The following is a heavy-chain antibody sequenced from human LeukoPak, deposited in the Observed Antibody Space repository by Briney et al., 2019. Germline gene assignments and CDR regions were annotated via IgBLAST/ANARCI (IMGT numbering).Heavy chain of an antibody. Sequence: PGGSLRLSCAASGFTFSSYGMSWVRQAPGKGLEWVAYIKEDGSEKYYVDSVKGRFTISRDNARNSLYLQMNSLRAEDTAVYYCARNAWPPDYWGQGTLVTVSS. D-gene: IGHD5-12*01. J-gene: IGHJ4*02. CDR1: GFTFSSYG. V-gene: IGHV3-7*01. CDR2: IKEDGSEK. CDR3: ARNAWPPDY.